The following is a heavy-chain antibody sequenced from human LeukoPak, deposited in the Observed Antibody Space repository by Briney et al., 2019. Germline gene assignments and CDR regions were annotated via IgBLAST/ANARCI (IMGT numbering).Heavy chain of an antibody. CDR2: INHSGST. CDR1: GGSFSGYY. CDR3: ARDYVWGSYRFDY. V-gene: IGHV4-34*01. J-gene: IGHJ4*02. D-gene: IGHD3-16*02. Sequence: SSETLSLTCAVYGGSFSGYYWSWIRQPPGKGLEWIGEINHSGSTNYNPSLKSRVTISVDTSKNQFSLKQSSVTAADTAVYYCARDYVWGSYRFDYWGQGTLVTVSS.